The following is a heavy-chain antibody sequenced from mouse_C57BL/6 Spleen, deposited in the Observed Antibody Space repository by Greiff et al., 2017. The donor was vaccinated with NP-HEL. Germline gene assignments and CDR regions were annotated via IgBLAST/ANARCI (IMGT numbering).Heavy chain of an antibody. J-gene: IGHJ3*01. D-gene: IGHD3-2*02. V-gene: IGHV5-17*01. CDR1: GFTFSDYG. Sequence: EVQVVESGGGLVKPGGSLKLSCAASGFTFSDYGMHWVRQAPEKGLEWVAYISSGSSTIYYAATVKGRFTISRDNAKNTLCLQMTSLRSEDTAMYCCAALDSSGTWGFAYWGQGTLVTVSA. CDR2: ISSGSSTI. CDR3: AALDSSGTWGFAY.